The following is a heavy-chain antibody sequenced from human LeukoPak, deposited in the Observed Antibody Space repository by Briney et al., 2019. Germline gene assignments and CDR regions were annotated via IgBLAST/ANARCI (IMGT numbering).Heavy chain of an antibody. Sequence: SETLSLTCAVSGGSISSGGYSRSWIRQPPGKGLEWIGYIYHSGSTYYNPSLKSRVTISVDRSKNQFSLKLSSVTAADTAVYYCARADSSGYYYYFDYWGQGTLVTVSS. CDR3: ARADSSGYYYYFDY. V-gene: IGHV4-30-2*01. J-gene: IGHJ4*02. CDR2: IYHSGST. D-gene: IGHD3-22*01. CDR1: GGSISSGGYS.